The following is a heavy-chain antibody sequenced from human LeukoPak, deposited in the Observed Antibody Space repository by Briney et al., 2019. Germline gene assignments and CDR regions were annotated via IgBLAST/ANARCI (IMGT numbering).Heavy chain of an antibody. Sequence: ASVTVSCKASGYTFTSYGISWVRQAPGQGLEWMGWISAYNGNTNYAQKLQGRVTMTTDTSTSTAYMELRSLRSDDTAVYYCARDVEIFGVVHYYYYGMDVWGQGTTVTVSS. CDR1: GYTFTSYG. V-gene: IGHV1-18*01. CDR2: ISAYNGNT. D-gene: IGHD3-3*01. CDR3: ARDVEIFGVVHYYYYGMDV. J-gene: IGHJ6*02.